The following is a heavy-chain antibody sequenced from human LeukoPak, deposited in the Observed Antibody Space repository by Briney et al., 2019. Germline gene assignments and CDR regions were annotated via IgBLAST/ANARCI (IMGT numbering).Heavy chain of an antibody. D-gene: IGHD6-13*01. CDR3: ARDHQEQQPFYFDY. J-gene: IGHJ4*02. Sequence: SQTLSLTCTVSGGSISSGGYYWSWIRQPPGKGLEWIGYIYHSGSTYYNPSLKSRVTISVDTSKNQFSLKLSSVTAADTAVYYCARDHQEQQPFYFDYWGQGTLVTVSS. V-gene: IGHV4-30-2*01. CDR1: GGSISSGGYY. CDR2: IYHSGST.